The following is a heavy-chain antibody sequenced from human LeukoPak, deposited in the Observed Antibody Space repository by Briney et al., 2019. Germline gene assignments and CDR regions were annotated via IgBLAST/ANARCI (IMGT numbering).Heavy chain of an antibody. J-gene: IGHJ5*02. CDR2: IYPGDSDT. D-gene: IGHD2-2*01. CDR3: ARLRYAGYCSSTSCRDPNWFDP. CDR1: GYRFTSYW. Sequence: GESLKISCKGSGYRFTSYWIGWARQMHGKGLEWMGIIYPGDSDTRYSPSFQGQVTISADKSISTAYLQWSSLKASDTAMYYCARLRYAGYCSSTSCRDPNWFDPWGQGTLVTVSS. V-gene: IGHV5-51*01.